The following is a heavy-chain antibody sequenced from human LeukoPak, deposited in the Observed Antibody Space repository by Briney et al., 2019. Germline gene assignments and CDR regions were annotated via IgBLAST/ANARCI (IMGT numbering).Heavy chain of an antibody. CDR3: ATNVAATSYYYGMDV. CDR2: IVVGSGNT. Sequence: SVTVSCNASGFTFTSSAMQWVRQARGQGLEWIGWIVVGSGNTNYAPKFHQRVTITSDMSTSTAYMQLSSLRSEHTGVYYCATNVAATSYYYGMDVWGQGTTVTVSS. D-gene: IGHD2-15*01. V-gene: IGHV1-58*02. J-gene: IGHJ6*02. CDR1: GFTFTSSA.